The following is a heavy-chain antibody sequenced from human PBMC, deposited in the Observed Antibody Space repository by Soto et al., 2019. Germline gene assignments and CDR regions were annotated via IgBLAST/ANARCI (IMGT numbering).Heavy chain of an antibody. J-gene: IGHJ5*02. CDR2: IIPILGIA. D-gene: IGHD2-21*01. CDR1: GGTFSSYT. CDR3: ARPHVQSLWYWFDP. Sequence: QVQLVQSGAEVKKPGSSVKVSCKASGGTFSSYTISWLRQAPGQGLEWMGRIIPILGIANYAQKFQGRVTITADKSTSTAYMELSSLRSEDKAVYYCARPHVQSLWYWFDPGGQGTLGTVSA. V-gene: IGHV1-69*02.